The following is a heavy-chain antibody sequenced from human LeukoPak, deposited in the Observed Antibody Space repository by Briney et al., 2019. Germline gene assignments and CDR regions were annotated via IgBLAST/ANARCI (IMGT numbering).Heavy chain of an antibody. D-gene: IGHD3-10*01. CDR3: ARQDYYGSGSYYN. J-gene: IGHJ4*02. Sequence: PSETLSLTCAVYGGSFSGYYWSWIRQPPGKGLEWIGYIYYSGSTNYNPSLKSRVTISVDTSKNQFSLKLSSVTAADTAVYYCARQDYYGSGSYYNWGQGTLVTVSS. CDR2: IYYSGST. V-gene: IGHV4-59*08. CDR1: GGSFSGYY.